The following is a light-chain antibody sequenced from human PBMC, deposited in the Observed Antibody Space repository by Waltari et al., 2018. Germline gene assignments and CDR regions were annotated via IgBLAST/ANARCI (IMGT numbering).Light chain of an antibody. J-gene: IGKJ5*01. CDR2: GAS. V-gene: IGKV3-20*01. CDR1: QNVDNHY. Sequence: EILLTQSPGPLSLSPGETATLSCRSSQNVDNHYVAGYQQKPGQPPKLLIYGASGRGSGIPDRFSGSGSGTDFTLTISRLEPEDFVVYHCQQYGTLPVTFGQGTRLEIK. CDR3: QQYGTLPVT.